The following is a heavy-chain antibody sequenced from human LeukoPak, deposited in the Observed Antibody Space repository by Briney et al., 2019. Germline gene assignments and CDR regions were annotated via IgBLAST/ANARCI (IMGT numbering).Heavy chain of an antibody. D-gene: IGHD1-26*01. CDR1: GGSISSSNW. CDR3: ARGVSWEPGAFDI. J-gene: IGHJ3*02. Sequence: SETLSLTCAVSGGSISSSNWWSWVRRPPGRGLEWIGEIYHSGSTNYNPSLKSRVTMSVDTSKNQFSLKLSSVTAADTAVYYCARGVSWEPGAFDIWGQGTMVTVSS. CDR2: IYHSGST. V-gene: IGHV4-4*02.